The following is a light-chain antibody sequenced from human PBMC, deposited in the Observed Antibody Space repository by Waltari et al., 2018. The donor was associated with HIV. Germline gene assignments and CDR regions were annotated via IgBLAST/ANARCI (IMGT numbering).Light chain of an antibody. CDR1: RSIAGH. Sequence: EIVMTQSPATLSVSPGERATLSCRAGRSIAGHLAWCQQQPGQAPRLLIYGASTRATGVPARFSGSGSETDFSLTISSLQSEDFAVYYCQQYGNSAPYTFGQGSKLEIK. V-gene: IGKV3-15*01. CDR3: QQYGNSAPYT. CDR2: GAS. J-gene: IGKJ2*01.